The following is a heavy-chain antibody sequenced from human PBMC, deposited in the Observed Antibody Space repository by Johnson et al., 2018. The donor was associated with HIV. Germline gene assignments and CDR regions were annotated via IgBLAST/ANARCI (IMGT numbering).Heavy chain of an antibody. Sequence: EKLVESGGGLIQPGGSLRLSCAASGFTVSSNYMSWVRQAPGKGLEWVSVIYSGGSTYYADSVKGRFTISRDNSKNTLYLQMNSPRAEDTAVYYCAREGGDCSGRAGGFGIWGQRTMVTDSS. J-gene: IGHJ3*02. CDR2: IYSGGST. V-gene: IGHV3-53*01. D-gene: IGHD6-25*01. CDR3: AREGGDCSGRAGGFGI. CDR1: GFTVSSNY.